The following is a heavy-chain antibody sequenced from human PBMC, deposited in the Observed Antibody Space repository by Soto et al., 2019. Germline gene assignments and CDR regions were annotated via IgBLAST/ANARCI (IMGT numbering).Heavy chain of an antibody. D-gene: IGHD3-16*01. CDR3: ARVGSLSYLR. J-gene: IGHJ4*02. Sequence: SETLSLTCAVYGGSFSGYYWSWIRLPPGKGLEWIGEINHSGSTNYNPSLKSRVTISVDTSKNQFSLKLSSVTAADTAVYYCARVGSLSYLRWGQGTLITVSS. CDR2: INHSGST. V-gene: IGHV4-34*01. CDR1: GGSFSGYY.